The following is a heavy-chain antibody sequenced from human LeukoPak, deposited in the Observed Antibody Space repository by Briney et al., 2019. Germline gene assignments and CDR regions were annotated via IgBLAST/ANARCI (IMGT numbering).Heavy chain of an antibody. CDR1: GFTSAFSFSTYA. V-gene: IGHV3-23*01. CDR2: ISSSGGST. J-gene: IGHJ3*01. D-gene: IGHD3-22*01. Sequence: PGGSLRLSCTASGFTSAFSFSTYAMSWIGQAPGKRLEWVSTISSSGGSTYYADSVKGRFTIPRDNSKSTLYLQMDTLRADDADVYYCAKDGWYYDSSGLGAFDVWGQGTMVTVSS. CDR3: AKDGWYYDSSGLGAFDV.